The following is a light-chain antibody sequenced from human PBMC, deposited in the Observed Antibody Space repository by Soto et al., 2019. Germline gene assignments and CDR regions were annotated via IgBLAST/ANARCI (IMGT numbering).Light chain of an antibody. J-gene: IGKJ3*01. V-gene: IGKV3-15*01. CDR2: DAS. Sequence: EIVMTRSPATLSVSPGERASLSCRASQSVGSKLAWYQHKPGQAPSLLIYDASTRATGFPARFSGSGSGTEFTLTISILQPEHVAVYDCQQYNNWPPFTFGPGTKVDIK. CDR3: QQYNNWPPFT. CDR1: QSVGSK.